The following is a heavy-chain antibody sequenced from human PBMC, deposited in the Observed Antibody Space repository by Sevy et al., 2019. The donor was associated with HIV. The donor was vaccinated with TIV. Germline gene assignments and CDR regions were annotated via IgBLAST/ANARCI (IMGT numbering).Heavy chain of an antibody. CDR3: ARDRDYDYIWGAFPYRDY. CDR2: ISAYKGNT. CDR1: GYTFTSYG. V-gene: IGHV1-18*01. J-gene: IGHJ4*02. Sequence: ASVKVSCKASGYTFTSYGISWVRQAPGQGLEWMGWISAYKGNTNYAQKFQGRVTMTTDTSTFTAYLELRSLRYDDTAVYYCARDRDYDYIWGAFPYRDYWGQGTLVTVSS. D-gene: IGHD3-16*01.